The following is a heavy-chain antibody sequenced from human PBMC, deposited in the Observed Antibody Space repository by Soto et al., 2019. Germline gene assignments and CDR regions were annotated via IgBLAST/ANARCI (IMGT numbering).Heavy chain of an antibody. D-gene: IGHD6-13*01. CDR1: GGSISTYY. J-gene: IGHJ6*02. V-gene: IGHV4-4*07. CDR2: IDTSGNT. CDR3: ARYSSNWFQTEGMDV. Sequence: PSETLSLTCTVSGGSISTYYWSWIRQPAGKGLEWIGRIDTSGNTNYNPSLKSRVTMSVDTSKKQFFLKLTSVTAADTAVYYCARYSSNWFQTEGMDVWGQGTTVTVSS.